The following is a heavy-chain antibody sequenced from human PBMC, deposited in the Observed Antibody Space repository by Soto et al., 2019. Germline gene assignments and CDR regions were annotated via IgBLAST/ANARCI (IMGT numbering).Heavy chain of an antibody. D-gene: IGHD3-22*01. CDR2: IIPIFGTA. CDR1: GGTFSSYA. CDR3: ARDRPSYDSSGYPHSYYFDY. V-gene: IGHV1-69*01. Sequence: QVQLVQSGAEVKKPGSSVKVSCKASGGTFSSYAISWVRQARGQGLEWMGGIIPIFGTANYAQKFQGRVTITADESTSTAYMELSSLRSEDTAVYYCARDRPSYDSSGYPHSYYFDYWGQGTLVTVSS. J-gene: IGHJ4*02.